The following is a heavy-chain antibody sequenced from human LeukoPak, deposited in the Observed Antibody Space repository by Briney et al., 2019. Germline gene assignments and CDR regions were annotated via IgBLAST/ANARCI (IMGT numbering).Heavy chain of an antibody. CDR3: ARVPGNYDFWSGPRAYFDY. CDR1: GGSISSGGYY. Sequence: SQTLSLTCTVSGGSISSGGYYWSWIRQPPGEGLEWIGYIYYSGSTYYHPSLKSRVTISVDTSKNQFSLKLSSVTAADTAVYYCARVPGNYDFWSGPRAYFDYWGQGTLVTVSS. CDR2: IYYSGST. V-gene: IGHV4-31*03. J-gene: IGHJ4*02. D-gene: IGHD3-3*01.